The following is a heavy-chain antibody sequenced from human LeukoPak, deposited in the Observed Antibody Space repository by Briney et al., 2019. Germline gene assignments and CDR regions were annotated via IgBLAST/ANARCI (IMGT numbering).Heavy chain of an antibody. CDR3: ARVPETGVLIAAAAPPP. D-gene: IGHD6-13*01. J-gene: IGHJ5*02. V-gene: IGHV4-61*08. CDR2: IYYSGST. Sequence: PSETLSLTCTVSGGSISSGGYYWSWIRQHPGKGLEWIGYIYYSGSTNYNPSLKSRVTISVDTSKNQFSLKLSSVTAADTAVYYCARVPETGVLIAAAAPPPWGQGTLVTVSS. CDR1: GGSISSGGYY.